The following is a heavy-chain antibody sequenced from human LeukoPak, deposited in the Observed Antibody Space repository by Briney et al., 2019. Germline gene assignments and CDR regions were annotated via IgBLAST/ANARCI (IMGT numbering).Heavy chain of an antibody. Sequence: SQTLSLTCTVSGGSISSGRYYYNWIRQPAGKGLEWIGRIYDSGSINYNSSLKSRVTVSVDTSKNHFSLKLSSVTTADTAIYYCSICVNWLPDVFDIWGQGTRVTVSS. V-gene: IGHV4-61*02. CDR2: IYDSGSI. CDR3: SICVNWLPDVFDI. CDR1: GGSISSGRYY. D-gene: IGHD1-1*01. J-gene: IGHJ3*02.